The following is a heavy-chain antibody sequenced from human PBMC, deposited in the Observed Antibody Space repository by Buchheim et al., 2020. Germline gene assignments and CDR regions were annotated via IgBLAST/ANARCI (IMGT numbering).Heavy chain of an antibody. D-gene: IGHD1-26*01. CDR1: GFTFSSYG. Sequence: QVQLVESGGGVVQPGRSLRLSCAASGFTFSSYGMHWVRQAPGKGLEWVAVIWYDGSNKYYADSVKGRFTISRASSKNTLYLQMSSLRAEDTAVYYCARDGPIVGVYYYYGMDVWGQGTT. CDR2: IWYDGSNK. CDR3: ARDGPIVGVYYYYGMDV. J-gene: IGHJ6*02. V-gene: IGHV3-33*01.